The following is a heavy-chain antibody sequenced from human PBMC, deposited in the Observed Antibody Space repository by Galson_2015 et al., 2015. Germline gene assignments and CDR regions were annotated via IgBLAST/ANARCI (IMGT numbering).Heavy chain of an antibody. Sequence: SLRLSCAASGFTFSSYGMHWVRQAPGKGLEWVAVISYDGSNKYYAGSVKGRFTISRDNSKNTLYLQMNSLRAEDTAVYYCAKDYSHAPGENYFDYWGQGTLVTVSS. D-gene: IGHD7-27*01. J-gene: IGHJ4*02. V-gene: IGHV3-30*18. CDR2: ISYDGSNK. CDR3: AKDYSHAPGENYFDY. CDR1: GFTFSSYG.